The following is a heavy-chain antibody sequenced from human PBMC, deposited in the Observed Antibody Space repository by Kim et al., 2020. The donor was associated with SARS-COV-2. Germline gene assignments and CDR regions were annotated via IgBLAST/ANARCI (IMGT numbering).Heavy chain of an antibody. V-gene: IGHV4-39*01. D-gene: IGHD5-18*01. J-gene: IGHJ4*02. CDR3: ARLKGTAMNFDY. Sequence: YYNPSSKSRVTISVDTSKNQFSLKLSSVTAADTAVYYCARLKGTAMNFDYWGQGTLVTVSS.